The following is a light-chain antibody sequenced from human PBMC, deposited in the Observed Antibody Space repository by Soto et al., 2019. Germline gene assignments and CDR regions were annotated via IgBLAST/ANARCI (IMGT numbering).Light chain of an antibody. CDR2: DAS. CDR3: QQYSTYTT. J-gene: IGKJ4*01. Sequence: DIQMTQSPSTLSASVGDRVTITCRASQSISTYLAWYQQKPGKAPQLLIYDASTLESGVPSRFSGSGSGTEFTLTVSSLQPDDSATYYCQQYSTYTTFGGGTKWIS. V-gene: IGKV1-5*01. CDR1: QSISTY.